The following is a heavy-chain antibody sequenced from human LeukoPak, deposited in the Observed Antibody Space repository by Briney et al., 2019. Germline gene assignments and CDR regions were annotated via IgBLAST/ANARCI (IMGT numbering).Heavy chain of an antibody. CDR2: IYSGGST. V-gene: IGHV3-66*01. Sequence: GGSLRLSCAASGFTVSSNYMSWVRQAPGKGLEWVSVIYSGGSTYYADSVKGRFTISRDNSKNTLYLQMNSLRAEDTAVYYCARDQGIYGGPGMDVCGQGTTVTVSS. CDR1: GFTVSSNY. CDR3: ARDQGIYGGPGMDV. D-gene: IGHD4-23*01. J-gene: IGHJ6*02.